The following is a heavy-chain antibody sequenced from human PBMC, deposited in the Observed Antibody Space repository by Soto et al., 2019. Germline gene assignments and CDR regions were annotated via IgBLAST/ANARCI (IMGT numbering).Heavy chain of an antibody. J-gene: IGHJ5*02. D-gene: IGHD2-15*01. V-gene: IGHV1-24*01. Sequence: ASVKVSCKVSGHKVTELSIYWMRQSPGTGLECMGGFDPKDGLPVYAQNFEGRVTMTEDASTDTAYLEVENLRSEDTAVYFCATVVGLGRYYFDACGQGSLVTVSS. CDR2: FDPKDGLP. CDR3: ATVVGLGRYYFDA. CDR1: GHKVTELS.